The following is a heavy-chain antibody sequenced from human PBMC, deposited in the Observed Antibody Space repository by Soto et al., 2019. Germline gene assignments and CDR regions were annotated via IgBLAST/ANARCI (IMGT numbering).Heavy chain of an antibody. J-gene: IGHJ6*02. Sequence: PGGSLRLSCAASGFTFSSYSMNWVRQAPGKGLEWVSSISSSSSYIYYADSVKGRFTISRDNAKNSLYLQMNSLRAEDTAVYYCARDRSDSSSWSRGRYYGMDVWGQGTTVTVSS. CDR1: GFTFSSYS. V-gene: IGHV3-21*01. CDR3: ARDRSDSSSWSRGRYYGMDV. D-gene: IGHD6-13*01. CDR2: ISSSSSYI.